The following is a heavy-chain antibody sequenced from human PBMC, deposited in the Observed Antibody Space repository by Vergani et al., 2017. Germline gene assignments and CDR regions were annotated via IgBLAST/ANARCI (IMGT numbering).Heavy chain of an antibody. CDR1: GYIFKNYH. D-gene: IGHD2-15*01. J-gene: IGHJ4*02. CDR3: ARGGKGIIMVVPSTHL. Sequence: VQLVQPGAEVRKPGASVTVPCTALGYIFKNYHIHWLRQAPGQAFEWMGILNPTTGHTTSAQKFMGGVDMTRDPSTDTSTRTVQMTLSSLRSEDTAVYYCARGGKGIIMVVPSTHLWGQGTQVSVS. CDR2: LNPTTGHT. V-gene: IGHV1-46*02.